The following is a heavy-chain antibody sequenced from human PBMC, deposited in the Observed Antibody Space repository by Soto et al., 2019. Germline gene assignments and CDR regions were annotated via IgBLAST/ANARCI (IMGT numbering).Heavy chain of an antibody. V-gene: IGHV4-34*01. CDR2: INHSGST. CDR3: ARGRVRRGMDV. Sequence: LXLTCAVYGGSFSGYYWSWIRQPPGKGLEWIGEINHSGSTNYNPSLKSRVTISVDTSKNQLSLKLSSVTAADTAVYYCARGRVRRGMDVWGQGTTVTAP. J-gene: IGHJ6*02. D-gene: IGHD6-13*01. CDR1: GGSFSGYY.